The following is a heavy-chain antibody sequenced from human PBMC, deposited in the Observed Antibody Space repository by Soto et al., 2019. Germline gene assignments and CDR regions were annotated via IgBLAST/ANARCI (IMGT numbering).Heavy chain of an antibody. CDR1: GFTFDDYA. J-gene: IGHJ4*02. Sequence: EVQLVESGGGLVQPGRSLRLSCAASGFTFDDYAMHWVRQAPGKGLEWVSGISWNSGSIGYADSVKGRFTISRDNAKNSLYLQMNSLRAEDTALYCCAKDWSEMVRGVIVNWGQGTLVTVSS. D-gene: IGHD3-10*01. V-gene: IGHV3-9*01. CDR3: AKDWSEMVRGVIVN. CDR2: ISWNSGSI.